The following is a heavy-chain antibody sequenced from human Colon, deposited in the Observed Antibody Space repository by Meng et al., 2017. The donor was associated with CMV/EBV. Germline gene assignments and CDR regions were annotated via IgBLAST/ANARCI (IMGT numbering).Heavy chain of an antibody. Sequence: VQLVQDGGGVKEHGATVQVSCKTSGYTFSNYYTLWVRQAPGQGLEWMGWINSNGGATDYAQKFQGRLTMTRDTSITTVYMELSSLRSDDTAVYYCARDPSGSRVPFDYWGQGSLVTVSS. V-gene: IGHV1-2*02. CDR3: ARDPSGSRVPFDY. CDR1: GYTFSNYY. J-gene: IGHJ4*02. CDR2: INSNGGAT. D-gene: IGHD1-26*01.